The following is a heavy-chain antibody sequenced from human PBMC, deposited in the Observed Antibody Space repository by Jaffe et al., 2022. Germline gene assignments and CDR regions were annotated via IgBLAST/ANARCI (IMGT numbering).Heavy chain of an antibody. CDR2: IYSGGST. Sequence: EVQLVESGGGLVQPGGSLRLSCAASGFTVSSNYMSWVRQAPGKGLEWVSVIYSGGSTYYADSVKGRFTISRDNSKNTLYLQMNSLRAEDTAVYYCARAGYFDWFSIQIDYYYYMDVWGKGTTVTVSS. CDR1: GFTVSSNY. J-gene: IGHJ6*03. CDR3: ARAGYFDWFSIQIDYYYYMDV. V-gene: IGHV3-66*02. D-gene: IGHD3-9*01.